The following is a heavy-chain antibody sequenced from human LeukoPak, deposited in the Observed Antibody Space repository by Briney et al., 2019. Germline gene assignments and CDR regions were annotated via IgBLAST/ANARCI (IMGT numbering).Heavy chain of an antibody. CDR1: GYSFTSYW. CDR2: NDPSDSYT. J-gene: IGHJ3*02. D-gene: IGHD2-2*01. V-gene: IGHV5-10-1*01. Sequence: GESLKISCKGSGYSFTSYWISWVRQMPGKGLEWMGRNDPSDSYTNYSPSFQGHVTISADKSISTAYLQWSSLKASDTAMYDCARGGAVERYCSSTSCYWVDAFDIWGQGTMVTVSS. CDR3: ARGGAVERYCSSTSCYWVDAFDI.